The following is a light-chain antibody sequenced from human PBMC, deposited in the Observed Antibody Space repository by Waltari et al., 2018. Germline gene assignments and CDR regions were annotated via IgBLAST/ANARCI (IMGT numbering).Light chain of an antibody. CDR3: QQYDTFSAT. Sequence: DIQMTQSPSTLSASVGDRVTITCRASQSISTWLAWYQQKPGQAPKLLIYKASYLESGVPSRFSGSGSGTEFTLTITSLQPDDFATYYCQQYDTFSATFGPGTTVDI. J-gene: IGKJ1*01. CDR1: QSISTW. CDR2: KAS. V-gene: IGKV1-5*03.